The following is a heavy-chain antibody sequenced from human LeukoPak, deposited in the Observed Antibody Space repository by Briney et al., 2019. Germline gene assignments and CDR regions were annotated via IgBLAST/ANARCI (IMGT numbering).Heavy chain of an antibody. V-gene: IGHV3-15*01. J-gene: IGHJ4*02. CDR3: TTEWNYYDTSGYSNRVGY. CDR1: GFTFSNAW. Sequence: GGSLRLSCAASGFTFSNAWMSWVRQAPGKGLEWVGRIKSKIDGGTTDYAAPVKGRFTISRDDSKDTLYLQINSLKTEDTAVYYCTTEWNYYDTSGYSNRVGYWGQGTLVTVSS. CDR2: IKSKIDGGTT. D-gene: IGHD3-22*01.